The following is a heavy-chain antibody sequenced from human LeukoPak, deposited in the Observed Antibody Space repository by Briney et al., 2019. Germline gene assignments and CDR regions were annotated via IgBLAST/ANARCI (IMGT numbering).Heavy chain of an antibody. CDR1: GFTSGDQA. CDR3: AKGYSYSDY. D-gene: IGHD5-18*01. CDR2: IRSSPYGATT. V-gene: IGHV3-49*03. Sequence: SGGSLRLSCSASGFTSGDQAMTWFRQAPGKGLEWIGFIRSSPYGATTESAASVKGRFTISRDDSKSIAYLQMNTLKTEDTAVYYCAKGYSYSDYWGQGTLVTVSS. J-gene: IGHJ4*02.